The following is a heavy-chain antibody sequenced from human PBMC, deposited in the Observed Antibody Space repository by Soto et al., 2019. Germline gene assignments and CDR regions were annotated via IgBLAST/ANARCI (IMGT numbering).Heavy chain of an antibody. CDR3: ARAVENYDFWSGYHIPTYFDY. Sequence: SETLSLTCTVSGGSISSGGYYWSWIRQHPGKGLEWIGYIYYSGSTYYNPSLKSGVTIAVYTSKSQFALKLSSVTAADTAVYYCARAVENYDFWSGYHIPTYFDYWGQGTLVTVSS. CDR2: IYYSGST. D-gene: IGHD3-3*01. J-gene: IGHJ4*02. V-gene: IGHV4-31*03. CDR1: GGSISSGGYY.